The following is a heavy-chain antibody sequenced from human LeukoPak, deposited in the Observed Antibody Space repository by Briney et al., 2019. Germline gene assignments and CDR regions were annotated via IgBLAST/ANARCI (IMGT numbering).Heavy chain of an antibody. Sequence: SETLSLTCTVSGGSISSSSYYWGWIRQPPGKGLEWIGRIYTSGSTNYNPSLKSRVTMSVDTSKNQFSLKLSSVTAADTAVYYCARVQQLAPYYYYYMDVWGKGTTVTVSS. CDR3: ARVQQLAPYYYYYMDV. CDR2: IYTSGST. CDR1: GGSISSSSYY. D-gene: IGHD6-13*01. V-gene: IGHV4-39*07. J-gene: IGHJ6*03.